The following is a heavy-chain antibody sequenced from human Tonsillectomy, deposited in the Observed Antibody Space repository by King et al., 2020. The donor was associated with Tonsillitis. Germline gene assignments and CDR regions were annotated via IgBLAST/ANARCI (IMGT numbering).Heavy chain of an antibody. CDR1: GFTFSSYA. CDR2: ISYDGSNK. D-gene: IGHD6-19*01. Sequence: VQLVESGGGVVQPGRSLRLSCAASGFTFSSYAMHWVRQAPGKGLEWVAVISYDGSNKYYADSVKGRFPISRDNSKNTQYLQMNSLRAEDTAVYYCAKDRGSGWYWCAFHIWGQGTMVTVSS. V-gene: IGHV3-30-3*01. J-gene: IGHJ3*02. CDR3: AKDRGSGWYWCAFHI.